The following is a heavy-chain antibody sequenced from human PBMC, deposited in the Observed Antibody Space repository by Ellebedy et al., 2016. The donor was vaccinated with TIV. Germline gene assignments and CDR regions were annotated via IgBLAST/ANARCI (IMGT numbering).Heavy chain of an antibody. CDR1: GDSIASYY. V-gene: IGHV4-59*12. CDR3: ARAPLTYYDIMTDFYFES. J-gene: IGHJ4*02. CDR2: ISYTGST. Sequence: MPSETLSLTCIVSGDSIASYYWNWIRQPPGKGLESIGYISYTGSTNYNPSLKGRVTISVDTSKNEFSLRLSSVTAADTATYYCARAPLTYYDIMTDFYFESWGQGTLVTVSS. D-gene: IGHD3-9*01.